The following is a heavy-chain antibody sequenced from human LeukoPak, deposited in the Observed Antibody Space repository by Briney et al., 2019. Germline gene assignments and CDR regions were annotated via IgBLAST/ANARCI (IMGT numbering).Heavy chain of an antibody. CDR3: ARVSGYSYGYFDY. V-gene: IGHV3-66*01. J-gene: IGHJ4*02. D-gene: IGHD5-18*01. Sequence: GGSLRLSCAASGFTVSSNYMSWVRQAPEKGLEWVSVIYSGGSTYYADSVKGRFTISRDNSKNTLYLQMNSLRAEDTAVYYCARVSGYSYGYFDYWGQGTLVTVSS. CDR2: IYSGGST. CDR1: GFTVSSNY.